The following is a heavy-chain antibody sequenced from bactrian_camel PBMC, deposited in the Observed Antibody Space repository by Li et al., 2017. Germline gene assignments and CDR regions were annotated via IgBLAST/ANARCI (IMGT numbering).Heavy chain of an antibody. J-gene: IGHJ6*01. Sequence: GSVQAGGSLKIACETSAYTYSAYCMGWFRQAPGMSRESLAPIDAAGDTSYAESVKGRFNITQDTAANTLYLQMNTLKPGDTAMYYCAADLCKWGPGSYCSRGNCRAKTDFAFYGQGTQ. CDR3: AADLCKWGPGSYCSRGNCRAKTDFAF. V-gene: IGHV3S28*01. CDR1: AYTYSAYC. CDR2: IDAAGDT. D-gene: IGHD5*01.